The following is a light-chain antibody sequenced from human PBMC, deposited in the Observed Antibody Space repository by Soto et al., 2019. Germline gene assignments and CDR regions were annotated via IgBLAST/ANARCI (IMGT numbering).Light chain of an antibody. CDR3: QQYGSSPLT. CDR1: QSVSSN. V-gene: IGKV3-20*01. CDR2: GAS. Sequence: EIVLTQSPATLSLSPGERATLSCRASQSVSSNLAWYQQKPGQAPRLLIYGASSRATGIPDRLSGSGSGTDFTLTISRLEPEDFAVYYCQQYGSSPLTFGQGTKVDIK. J-gene: IGKJ1*01.